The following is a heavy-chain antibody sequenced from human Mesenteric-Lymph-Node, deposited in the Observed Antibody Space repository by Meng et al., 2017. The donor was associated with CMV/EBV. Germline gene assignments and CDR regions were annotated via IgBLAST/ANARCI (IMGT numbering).Heavy chain of an antibody. D-gene: IGHD6-19*01. CDR1: GFTFGSYA. CDR3: ARAVAGIRWANDY. Sequence: GESLKISCEASGFTFGSYAMSWVRQTPGRGLEWVSLIYSGGGDRYYSDSVKGRFTISRDNSKSMLYLEMNSLRAEDTAVYYCARAVAGIRWANDYWGQGTLVTVSS. V-gene: IGHV3-23*03. CDR2: IYSGGGDR. J-gene: IGHJ4*02.